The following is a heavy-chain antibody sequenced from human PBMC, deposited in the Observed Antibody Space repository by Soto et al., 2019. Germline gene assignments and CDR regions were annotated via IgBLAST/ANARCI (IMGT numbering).Heavy chain of an antibody. CDR1: GYTLTELS. Sequence: QVQLVQSGAEVKKPGASVKVSCKVSGYTLTELSMHWVRQAPGKGLEWMGGFDPEDGETIYATKFQGRVTMTEDTSTDTAYMELSSVRSEDTAVYYCATQRITMVRGGVYYYYGMDVWGQGTTVTVSS. CDR3: ATQRITMVRGGVYYYYGMDV. D-gene: IGHD3-10*01. CDR2: FDPEDGET. J-gene: IGHJ6*02. V-gene: IGHV1-24*01.